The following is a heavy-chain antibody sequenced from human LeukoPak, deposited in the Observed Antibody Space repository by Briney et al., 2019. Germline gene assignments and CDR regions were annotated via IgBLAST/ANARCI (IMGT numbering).Heavy chain of an antibody. D-gene: IGHD5-12*01. J-gene: IGHJ3*02. Sequence: PGGSLRLSCAASGFIFSSYAMHWVRQAPGKGLEWVAVISYDGGNKYHADSVKGRFTISRDNSKNTLDLQMNSLRAEDTAVYYCAREYSGYEIAAFDIWGQGTMVTVPS. CDR2: ISYDGGNK. CDR3: AREYSGYEIAAFDI. V-gene: IGHV3-30-3*01. CDR1: GFIFSSYA.